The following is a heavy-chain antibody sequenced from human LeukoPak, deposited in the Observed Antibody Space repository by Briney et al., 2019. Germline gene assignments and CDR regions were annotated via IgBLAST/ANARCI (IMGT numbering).Heavy chain of an antibody. CDR1: GYTFTYYS. D-gene: IGHD2-2*01. Sequence: GASVKVSCKASGYTFTYYSMQWVRQAPGQGLEWMARINLKTGEATYAQNFQGRVTLTKDTSITTAYIQLSSLRSDDTAVYYCARGELVPARSHYMDLWGGGTTVTAS. V-gene: IGHV1-2*06. J-gene: IGHJ6*03. CDR2: INLKTGEA. CDR3: ARGELVPARSHYMDL.